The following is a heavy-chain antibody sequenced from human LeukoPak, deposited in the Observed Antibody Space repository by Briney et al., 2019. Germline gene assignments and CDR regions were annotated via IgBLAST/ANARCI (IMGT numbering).Heavy chain of an antibody. D-gene: IGHD3-22*01. CDR1: GFTFSNYI. CDR2: ISGSSSYI. Sequence: GGSLRLSCAASGFTFSNYIMTWVRQAPGKGLEWVSSISGSSSYIYYADSVKGRFTVSRDNAKNSLHLQMNSLRAEDAAVYYCARDSADDSSGYYPFDYWGQGTLVTVSS. V-gene: IGHV3-21*01. J-gene: IGHJ4*02. CDR3: ARDSADDSSGYYPFDY.